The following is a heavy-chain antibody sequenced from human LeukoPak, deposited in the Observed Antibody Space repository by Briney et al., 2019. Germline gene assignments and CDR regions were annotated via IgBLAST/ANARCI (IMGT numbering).Heavy chain of an antibody. Sequence: GGSLRLSCAASGFTFSSYSMNWVRQAPGKGLEWVSSISSSSSYIYYADSVKGRFTISRDNAKNSLYLQMNGLRAEDTAVYYCACTDTYYYDSGGSMGPGNFDYWGQGTLVTVSS. CDR1: GFTFSSYS. CDR2: ISSSSSYI. V-gene: IGHV3-21*01. D-gene: IGHD3-22*01. J-gene: IGHJ4*02. CDR3: ACTDTYYYDSGGSMGPGNFDY.